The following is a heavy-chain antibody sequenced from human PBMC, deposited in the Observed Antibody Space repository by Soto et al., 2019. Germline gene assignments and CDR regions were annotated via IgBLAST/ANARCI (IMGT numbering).Heavy chain of an antibody. Sequence: QVTLKESGPTLVKPTESLTLTCTFSGFSLATHGVGVGWIRQPPGEALEWLALISWNDDNRYSPSLKSRLTTAKDTSKTQVVLTMANMDPVDTATYYCAHARLLWVGGYFDSWGQGILSPSLQ. J-gene: IGHJ4*02. CDR1: GFSLATHGVG. D-gene: IGHD3-10*01. V-gene: IGHV2-5*01. CDR3: AHARLLWVGGYFDS. CDR2: ISWNDDN.